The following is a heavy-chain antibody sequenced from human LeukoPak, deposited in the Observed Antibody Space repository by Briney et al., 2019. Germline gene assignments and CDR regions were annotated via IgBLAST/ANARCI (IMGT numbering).Heavy chain of an antibody. V-gene: IGHV3-7*05. D-gene: IGHD3-10*01. CDR3: ARGYKSPRMNWFDP. Sequence: PGGSLKLSCAASGFTFSSYWMSWVRQAPGKGLEWVANIKQDGSEKYYVDSLKGRFTISRDNAKNSLYLQMNSLRAEDTAVYYCARGYKSPRMNWFDPWGQGTLVTVSS. J-gene: IGHJ5*02. CDR2: IKQDGSEK. CDR1: GFTFSSYW.